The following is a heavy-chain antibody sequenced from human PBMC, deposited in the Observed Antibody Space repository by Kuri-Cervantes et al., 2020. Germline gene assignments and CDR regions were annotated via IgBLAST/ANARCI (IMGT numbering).Heavy chain of an antibody. V-gene: IGHV1-69*13. CDR2: IIPIFGTA. CDR1: GGTFSSYA. J-gene: IGHJ6*03. CDR3: ARGDLEWSTDPGGYYYYMDV. D-gene: IGHD3-3*01. Sequence: SVKVSCKASGGTFSSYAISWVRQAPGQGLEWMGGIIPIFGTANYAQKFQGRVTITADESTSTAYMELSSLRSEDTAVYYCARGDLEWSTDPGGYYYYMDVWGKGTTVTDSS.